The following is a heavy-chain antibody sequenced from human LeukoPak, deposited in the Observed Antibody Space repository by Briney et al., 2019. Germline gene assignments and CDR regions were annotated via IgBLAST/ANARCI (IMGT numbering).Heavy chain of an antibody. D-gene: IGHD5-24*01. J-gene: IGHJ3*02. CDR3: ARDPDGSLGAFDI. V-gene: IGHV4-30-4*08. CDR1: GGSISSGDYY. CDR2: IYYSGST. Sequence: PSQTLCLTCTVSGGSISSGDYYWSWIRQPPGKGLEWIGYIYYSGSTYYNPSLKSRVTISVDTSKNQFSLKLSSVTAADTAVYYCARDPDGSLGAFDIWGQGTMVTVSS.